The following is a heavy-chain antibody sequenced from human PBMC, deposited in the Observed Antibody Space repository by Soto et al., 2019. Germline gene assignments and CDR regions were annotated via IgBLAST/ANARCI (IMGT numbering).Heavy chain of an antibody. D-gene: IGHD5-18*01. J-gene: IGHJ6*02. CDR1: GYSFTSYW. V-gene: IGHV5-51*01. Sequence: GESLKISCKGSGYSFTSYWIGWVRQMPGKGLEWMGIIYPGDSDTRYSPSFQGQVTISGDKSISTAYLQWSSLKASDTAMYYCARLSGYSYGYGGMDVWGQGTTVTVYS. CDR3: ARLSGYSYGYGGMDV. CDR2: IYPGDSDT.